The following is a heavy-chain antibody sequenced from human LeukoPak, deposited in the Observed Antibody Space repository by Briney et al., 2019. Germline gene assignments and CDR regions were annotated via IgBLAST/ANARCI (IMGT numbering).Heavy chain of an antibody. D-gene: IGHD4-23*01. J-gene: IGHJ3*02. CDR3: ARGSGKSFAFDI. V-gene: IGHV3-21*01. Sequence: SGGSLRLSCAASGFTFSSYSMNWVRQAPGKGLEWVSSISSSSSYIYYADSVKGRFTISRDNAKNSLYLQMNSLGAEDTAVYYCARGSGKSFAFDIWGQGTMVTVSS. CDR2: ISSSSSYI. CDR1: GFTFSSYS.